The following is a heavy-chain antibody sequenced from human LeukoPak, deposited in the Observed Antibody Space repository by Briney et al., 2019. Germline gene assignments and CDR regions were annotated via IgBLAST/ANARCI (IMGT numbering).Heavy chain of an antibody. V-gene: IGHV1-2*02. CDR1: GYTFTSYY. Sequence: GASVKVSCKASGYTFTSYYMHWVQQAPGQGLEWMGWINPNSGGTNYAQKFQGRVTMTRDTSISTAYMELSRLRSDDTAVYYCARPGATTRYSSGWSTYWSQGTLVTVSS. J-gene: IGHJ4*02. CDR3: ARPGATTRYSSGWSTY. D-gene: IGHD6-19*01. CDR2: INPNSGGT.